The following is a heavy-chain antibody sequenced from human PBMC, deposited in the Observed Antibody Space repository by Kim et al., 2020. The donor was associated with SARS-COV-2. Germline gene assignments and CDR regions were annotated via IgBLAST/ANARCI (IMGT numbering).Heavy chain of an antibody. J-gene: IGHJ3*02. Sequence: GGSLRRSCAASGFTFSDSPMHWVRQASGKGLEWVGRIRSKANSYATAYAASVKGRFINSRDDSKNTAYLQMNSLKTEDTDVYYCTRIPGTPFAFWDAFDIWGQGTMVTVSS. CDR3: TRIPGTPFAFWDAFDI. CDR1: GFTFSDSP. V-gene: IGHV3-73*01. D-gene: IGHD1-1*01. CDR2: IRSKANSYAT.